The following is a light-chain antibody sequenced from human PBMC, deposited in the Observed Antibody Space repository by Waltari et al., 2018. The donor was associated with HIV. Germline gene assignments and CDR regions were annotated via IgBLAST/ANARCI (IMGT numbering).Light chain of an antibody. CDR3: QQYFRIPPT. Sequence: DIVMTQSPDSLPVSLGERATINCTPSRSLLYSSDNRNYLAWYQQKPRQPPKLLISWASTRESGVPDRFSGSGSGTAFTLTITRLQAEDVAVYHCQQYFRIPPTFGGGTKVDIK. J-gene: IGKJ4*01. CDR2: WAS. CDR1: RSLLYSSDNRNY. V-gene: IGKV4-1*01.